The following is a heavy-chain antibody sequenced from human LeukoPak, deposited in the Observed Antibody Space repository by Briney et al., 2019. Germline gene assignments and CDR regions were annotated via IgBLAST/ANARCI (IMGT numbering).Heavy chain of an antibody. D-gene: IGHD1-26*01. V-gene: IGHV4-59*01. Sequence: SETLSLTCTVSGGSISSYYWSWIRQPPGKGLEWIGYIYYSGSTNYNPSLKSRVTISVDTSKNQFSLKLSSVTAADTAVYYCATKSIVGATTAEFYYYYMDVWSKGTTVTVSS. CDR2: IYYSGST. CDR3: ATKSIVGATTAEFYYYYMDV. J-gene: IGHJ6*03. CDR1: GGSISSYY.